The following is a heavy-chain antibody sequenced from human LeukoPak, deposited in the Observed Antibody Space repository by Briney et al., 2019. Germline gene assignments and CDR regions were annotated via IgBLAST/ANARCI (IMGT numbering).Heavy chain of an antibody. J-gene: IGHJ4*02. CDR3: ARSRDYDSSGYYLVY. CDR1: GCTFTSYY. CDR2: INPSGGST. D-gene: IGHD3-22*01. V-gene: IGHV1-46*01. Sequence: VASVPVSCKASGCTFTSYYMHWVRQAPGQGLEWMGIINPSGGSTSYAQKLQGRVTMTRDTSTSTVYMELSSLRSEDTAVYYCARSRDYDSSGYYLVYWGQGTLVTVSS.